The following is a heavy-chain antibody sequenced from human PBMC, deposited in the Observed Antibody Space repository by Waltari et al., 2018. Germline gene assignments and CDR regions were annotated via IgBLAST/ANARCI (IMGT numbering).Heavy chain of an antibody. V-gene: IGHV2-5*01. D-gene: IGHD2-2*01. CDR2: IYWNDDK. J-gene: IGHJ4*02. CDR1: GFSLSSRGVG. Sequence: QITLKESGPTRVRPTQTPTLTCPFSGFSLSSRGVGVGWIRQPPGKALENLALIYWNDDKYYSPSLKSRLSITKDTSKNQVMFTMTNMDPVDTGTYFCAQKSRSAYTYDLWGQGTLVTVSS. CDR3: AQKSRSAYTYDL.